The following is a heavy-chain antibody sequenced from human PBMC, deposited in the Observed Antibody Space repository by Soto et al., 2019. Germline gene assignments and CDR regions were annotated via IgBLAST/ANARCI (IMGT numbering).Heavy chain of an antibody. CDR3: ARGPRASSGGTGAY. D-gene: IGHD2-2*01. J-gene: IGHJ1*01. CDR2: IDYDGTTT. CDR1: GFSFDSYW. Sequence: EVQLVESGGGLVQPGGSLRLSSAASGFSFDSYWMHWVRQAPGQGPVWVSRIDYDGTTTNYADSVKGRFTISRDNAKNTLYLQMNSLRPEDTAVYYCARGPRASSGGTGAYWGQGTLVTVSS. V-gene: IGHV3-74*01.